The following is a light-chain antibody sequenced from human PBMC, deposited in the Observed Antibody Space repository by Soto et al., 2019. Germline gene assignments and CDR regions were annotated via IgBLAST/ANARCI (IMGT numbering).Light chain of an antibody. CDR3: SSYTSSSTLV. J-gene: IGLJ1*01. CDR2: EVS. Sequence: QSALTQPASVSGSPGQSITISCTGTSSDVGGYNYVSWYQHHPGKAPKLMIYEVSHRPSGVSNRFSGSKSGNTASLTISGLQAEDEADYYCSSYTSSSTLVFGTGTKVTVL. V-gene: IGLV2-14*01. CDR1: SSDVGGYNY.